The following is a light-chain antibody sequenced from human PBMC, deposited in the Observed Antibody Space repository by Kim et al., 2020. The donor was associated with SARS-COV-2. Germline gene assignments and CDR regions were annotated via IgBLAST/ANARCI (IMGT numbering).Light chain of an antibody. CDR2: GAA. V-gene: IGKV3-20*01. J-gene: IGKJ1*01. CDR1: TGVGSGG. Sequence: PPGEKAPLSCGASTGVGSGGLAWYQQDPGQDPRLLIYGAASRATGIPARFSGSGSGTDFTLTINRLEPEDFAVYYCQHYGSSPWTCGQGTKVDIK. CDR3: QHYGSSPWT.